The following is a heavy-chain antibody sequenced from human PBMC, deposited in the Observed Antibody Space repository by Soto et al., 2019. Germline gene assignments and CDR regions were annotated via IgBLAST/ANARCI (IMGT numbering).Heavy chain of an antibody. CDR1: GFTFSSYA. Sequence: GGSLRLSCAASGFTFSSYAMSWVRQAPGKGLEWVSAISGSGGSTYYADSVKGRFTISRDNSKNTLYLQMNSLRAEDTAVYYCAKGTQLPAAMLGFFGYMDVGGKGPRVTVSS. V-gene: IGHV3-23*01. CDR2: ISGSGGST. D-gene: IGHD2-2*01. CDR3: AKGTQLPAAMLGFFGYMDV. J-gene: IGHJ6*03.